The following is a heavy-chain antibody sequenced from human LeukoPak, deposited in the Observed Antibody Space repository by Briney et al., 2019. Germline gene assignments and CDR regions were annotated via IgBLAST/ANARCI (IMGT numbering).Heavy chain of an antibody. Sequence: ASVKVSCKASGGTFSSYAISWVRQAPGQGLEWMGVIIPIFGTANYAQKFQGRVTITADKSTSTAYMELSSLRSEDTAVYYCARGRGAGPFDYRGQGTLVTVSS. V-gene: IGHV1-69*06. J-gene: IGHJ4*02. D-gene: IGHD6-19*01. CDR2: IIPIFGTA. CDR3: ARGRGAGPFDY. CDR1: GGTFSSYA.